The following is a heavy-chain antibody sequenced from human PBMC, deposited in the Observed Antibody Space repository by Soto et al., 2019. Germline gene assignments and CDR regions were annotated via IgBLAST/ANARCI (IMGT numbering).Heavy chain of an antibody. V-gene: IGHV4-39*01. D-gene: IGHD3-9*01. CDR2: IYYSGST. Sequence: SETLSDTCTVFGDSISNSNYYWGWIRQPPGKGLEWIGNIYYSGSTYYNPSLKSRVAISVDTSKNQFSLKLSSVTAADTAVYYCAGRGKYYDIFTGHQDAFDFWGQGTMVTVSS. CDR3: AGRGKYYDIFTGHQDAFDF. J-gene: IGHJ3*01. CDR1: GDSISNSNYY.